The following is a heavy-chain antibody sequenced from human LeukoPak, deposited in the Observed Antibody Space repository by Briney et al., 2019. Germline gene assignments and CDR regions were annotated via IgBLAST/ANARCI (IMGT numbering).Heavy chain of an antibody. CDR3: ARDQGWTGSGGNYMDV. J-gene: IGHJ6*03. D-gene: IGHD3/OR15-3a*01. CDR2: IYYSGTT. V-gene: IGHV4-59*01. Sequence: SETLSLTCTVSGGSISSYYWSWIRQPPGKGLEWIGYIYYSGTTNYNPSLKSRVTISADTSKNQFSLKLSSVTAADTAVYYCARDQGWTGSGGNYMDVWGKGTTVTVSS. CDR1: GGSISSYY.